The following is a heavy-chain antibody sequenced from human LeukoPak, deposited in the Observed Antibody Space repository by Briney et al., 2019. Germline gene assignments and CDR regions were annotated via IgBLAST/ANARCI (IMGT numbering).Heavy chain of an antibody. J-gene: IGHJ4*02. CDR1: GFTFCNFG. Sequence: GRSLRLSCAASGFTFCNFGMHWVRQAPGKGLEWLSTIWYDGSRKHYGDSVQGRFTITRDNSKNTLYLQMNSLRAEDTAVYYCARGTFGIDYWGQGTLVTVSS. CDR3: ARGTFGIDY. V-gene: IGHV3-33*01. CDR2: IWYDGSRK. D-gene: IGHD3-10*01.